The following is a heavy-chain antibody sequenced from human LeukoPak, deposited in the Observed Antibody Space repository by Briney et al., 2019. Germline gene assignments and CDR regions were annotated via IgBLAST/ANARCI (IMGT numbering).Heavy chain of an antibody. D-gene: IGHD5-24*01. CDR1: GGSFSGYY. CDR2: INHSGST. CDR3: ARVAKRWLQSRQYYFDY. J-gene: IGHJ4*02. V-gene: IGHV4-34*01. Sequence: SSETLSLTCAVYGGSFSGYYWSWIRQPPGKGLEWIGEINHSGSTSYNPSLKSRVTISVDTSKNQFSLKLSSVTAADTAVYYCARVAKRWLQSRQYYFDYWGQGTLVTVSS.